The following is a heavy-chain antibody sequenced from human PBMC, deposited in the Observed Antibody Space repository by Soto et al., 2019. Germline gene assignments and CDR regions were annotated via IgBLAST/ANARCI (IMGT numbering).Heavy chain of an antibody. CDR3: ADLFAGFDI. D-gene: IGHD3-10*02. CDR1: GFTFSSHW. CDR2: ITHDGSSA. Sequence: EVPVVESGGDLVQPGGSLRLSCVGSGFTFSSHWMHWVRQAPGKGLVWVAHITHDGSSATYADSVKGRFTISRDNAKNTLYLQMNTLRFEDTAVYYCADLFAGFDIWGQGTMVTVSS. J-gene: IGHJ3*02. V-gene: IGHV3-74*01.